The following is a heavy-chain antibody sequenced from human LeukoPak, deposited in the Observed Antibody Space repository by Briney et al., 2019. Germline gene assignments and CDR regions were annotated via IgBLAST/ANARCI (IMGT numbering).Heavy chain of an antibody. J-gene: IGHJ4*02. Sequence: PGGSLRLACAASGFTFSSYAMNWVRQAPGKGLEWVSSISSSSIYIYYADSVKGRFTISRDNAKNSLYLQMNSLRAEDTAVYYCARDAIGDEYYFRYLGQGTLVTVSS. CDR2: ISSSSIYI. CDR3: ARDAIGDEYYFRY. CDR1: GFTFSSYA. D-gene: IGHD3-22*01. V-gene: IGHV3-21*01.